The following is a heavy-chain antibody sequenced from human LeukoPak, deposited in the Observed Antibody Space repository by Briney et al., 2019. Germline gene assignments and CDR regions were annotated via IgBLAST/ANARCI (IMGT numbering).Heavy chain of an antibody. CDR1: GGSISSSSYY. D-gene: IGHD4/OR15-4a*01. J-gene: IGHJ4*02. CDR2: IYYSGST. Sequence: SETLSLTCTVCGGSISSSSYYWGWIRQPPGKGLEWIGSIYYSGSTYYNPSLKSRVTISVDTSKNQFSLKLSSVTAADTAVYYCARNTLNSFDYWGQGTLVTVSS. CDR3: ARNTLNSFDY. V-gene: IGHV4-39*01.